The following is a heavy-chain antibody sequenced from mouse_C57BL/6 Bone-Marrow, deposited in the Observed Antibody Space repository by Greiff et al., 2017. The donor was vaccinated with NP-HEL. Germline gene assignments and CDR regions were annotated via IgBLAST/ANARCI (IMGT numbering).Heavy chain of an antibody. CDR2: INPSSGYT. Sequence: QVQLQQSGAELARPGASVKMSCKASGYTFTSYTMHWVKQRPGQGLEWIGYINPSSGYTKYNQKFKDKATLTADKSSSTAYMQLSSLTSEDSAVYYCARKKEYGNYQDYFDYWGQGTTLTVSS. V-gene: IGHV1-4*01. J-gene: IGHJ2*01. CDR3: ARKKEYGNYQDYFDY. CDR1: GYTFTSYT. D-gene: IGHD2-10*02.